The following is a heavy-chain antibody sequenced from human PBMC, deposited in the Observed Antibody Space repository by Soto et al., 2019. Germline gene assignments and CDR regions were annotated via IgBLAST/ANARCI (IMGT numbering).Heavy chain of an antibody. V-gene: IGHV1-18*01. CDR1: GYTFSNYG. Sequence: QVQLVQSGAEVKKPGASVKVSCKTSGYTFSNYGINWVRQAPGQGLEWMGWISAYNGNTNFAQKLQGRVPLTTATSSATASMELRSLTSDDTAVYYCARDLVPGYTGFSDYWGQGTLVTVSS. CDR3: ARDLVPGYTGFSDY. CDR2: ISAYNGNT. J-gene: IGHJ4*02. D-gene: IGHD5-12*01.